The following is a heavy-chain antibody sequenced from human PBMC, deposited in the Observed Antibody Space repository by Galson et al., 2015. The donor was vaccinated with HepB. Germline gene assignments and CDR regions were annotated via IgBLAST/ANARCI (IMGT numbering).Heavy chain of an antibody. J-gene: IGHJ4*02. D-gene: IGHD2-21*01. CDR2: IYYSGST. V-gene: IGHV4-39*07. Sequence: LSLTCTVSGGSISSSSYYWGWIRQPPGKGLEWIGSIYYSGSTYYNPSLKSRVTISVDTSKNQFSLKLSSVTAADTAVYYCARDRNCGGDCYNLDYWGQGTLVTVSS. CDR1: GGSISSSSYY. CDR3: ARDRNCGGDCYNLDY.